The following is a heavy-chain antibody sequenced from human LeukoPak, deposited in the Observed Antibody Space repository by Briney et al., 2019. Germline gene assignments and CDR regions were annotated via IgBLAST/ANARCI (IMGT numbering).Heavy chain of an antibody. CDR1: GYSISSGYY. D-gene: IGHD1-26*01. CDR3: ARVGATLNYFDY. CDR2: IYHSGST. J-gene: IGHJ4*02. Sequence: SETLSLTCTVSGYSISSGYYWGWIRQPPGKGLEWIGSIYHSGSTYYNPSLKSRVTISVDTSKNQFSLKLSSVTAADTAVYYCARVGATLNYFDYWGQGTLVTVSS. V-gene: IGHV4-38-2*02.